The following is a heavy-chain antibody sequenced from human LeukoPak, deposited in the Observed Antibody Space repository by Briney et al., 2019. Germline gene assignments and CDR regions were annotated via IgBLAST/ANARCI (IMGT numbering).Heavy chain of an antibody. V-gene: IGHV3-74*01. CDR1: GFTFKLYW. Sequence: PGGSLRLSCAASGFTFKLYWMHWVRQVPGKRPVWVSRINDDGSDTIYADSVRGRFTISRDDAKNTVYLQMNSLRAEDTAVYYCARDYYYDSSALDYWGQGTLVTVSS. D-gene: IGHD3-22*01. J-gene: IGHJ4*02. CDR2: INDDGSDT. CDR3: ARDYYYDSSALDY.